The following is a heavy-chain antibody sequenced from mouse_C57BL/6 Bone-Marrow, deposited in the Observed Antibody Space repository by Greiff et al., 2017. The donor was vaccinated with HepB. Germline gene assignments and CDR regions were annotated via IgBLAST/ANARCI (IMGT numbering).Heavy chain of an antibody. V-gene: IGHV1-64*01. Sequence: VQLQQPGAELVKPGASVKLSCKASGYTFTSYWMHWVKQRPGQGLEWIGMIHPNSGSTNYNEKFKSKATLTVDKSSSTAYMQLSSLTSEDSAVYYCASGGYYGSSYDYFDYWGQGTTLTVSS. CDR1: GYTFTSYW. CDR3: ASGGYYGSSYDYFDY. J-gene: IGHJ2*01. D-gene: IGHD1-1*01. CDR2: IHPNSGST.